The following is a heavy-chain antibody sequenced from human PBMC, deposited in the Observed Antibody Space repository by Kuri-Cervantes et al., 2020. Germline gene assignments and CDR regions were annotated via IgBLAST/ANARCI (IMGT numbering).Heavy chain of an antibody. CDR2: IKQDGSEK. Sequence: ETLSLTCAASGFTFSRYWMSWVRQTPGKGLERVANIKQDGSEKYYVDSVKGRFTISRDNAKNTLSLQMNSLRADDTAVYYCAKVADNSGYYGTYFDYWGQGALVTVSS. J-gene: IGHJ4*02. V-gene: IGHV3-7*01. CDR3: AKVADNSGYYGTYFDY. D-gene: IGHD3-22*01. CDR1: GFTFSRYW.